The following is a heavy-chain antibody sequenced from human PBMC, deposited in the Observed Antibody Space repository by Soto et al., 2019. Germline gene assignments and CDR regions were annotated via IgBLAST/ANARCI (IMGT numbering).Heavy chain of an antibody. CDR3: ARAPLTRPIAVAGSFDY. D-gene: IGHD6-19*01. J-gene: IGHJ4*02. Sequence: PGGSLRLSCAASGFTFSSYSMNWVRQAPGKGLEWVSSISSSSSYIYYADSVKGRFTISRDNAKNSLYLQMNSLRAEDTAVYYCARAPLTRPIAVAGSFDYWGQGTLVTVSS. V-gene: IGHV3-21*01. CDR2: ISSSSSYI. CDR1: GFTFSSYS.